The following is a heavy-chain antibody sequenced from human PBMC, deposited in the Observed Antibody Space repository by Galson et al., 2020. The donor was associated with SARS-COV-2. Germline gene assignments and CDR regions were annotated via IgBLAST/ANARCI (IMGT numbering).Heavy chain of an antibody. Sequence: SGPTLVKPTQTLTLTCTFSGFSLSTSGMRVSWIRQPPGKALEWLALIDWDDDKYYSTSLKTRLTISKDTSKNQVVLTMTNMDPVDTATYYCARIVVEQQLVHDYYYGMDVWGQGTTVTVSS. J-gene: IGHJ6*02. D-gene: IGHD6-13*01. V-gene: IGHV2-70*01. CDR3: ARIVVEQQLVHDYYYGMDV. CDR1: GFSLSTSGMR. CDR2: IDWDDDK.